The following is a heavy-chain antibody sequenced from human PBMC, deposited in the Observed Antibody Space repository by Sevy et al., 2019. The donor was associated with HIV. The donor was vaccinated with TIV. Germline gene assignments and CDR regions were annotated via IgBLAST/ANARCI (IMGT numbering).Heavy chain of an antibody. Sequence: GGSLRLSCAVSGFTVSTNYMTWVRQAPGKGQEWVSVISNGGSTFYADSVKGRFTISRDNSKNTLYLQMNSLRADDTAVYYCAREGYSSSPSLRDYGMDVWGHGTTVTVSS. D-gene: IGHD6-6*01. CDR2: ISNGGST. CDR1: GFTVSTNY. CDR3: AREGYSSSPSLRDYGMDV. J-gene: IGHJ6*02. V-gene: IGHV3-53*01.